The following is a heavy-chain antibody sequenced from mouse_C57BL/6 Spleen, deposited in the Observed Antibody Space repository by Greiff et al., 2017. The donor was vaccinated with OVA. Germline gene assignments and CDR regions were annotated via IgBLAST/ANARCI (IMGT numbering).Heavy chain of an antibody. D-gene: IGHD4-1*01. CDR3: ARPWDWYFDV. Sequence: QVHVKQPGAELVRPGSSVKLSCKASGYTFTSYWRDWVKQRPGQGLEWIGNIYPSDSETHYNQKFKDKATLTVDKSSSTAYMQLSSLTSEDSAVYYCARPWDWYFDVWGTGTTVTVSS. J-gene: IGHJ1*03. V-gene: IGHV1-61*01. CDR2: IYPSDSET. CDR1: GYTFTSYW.